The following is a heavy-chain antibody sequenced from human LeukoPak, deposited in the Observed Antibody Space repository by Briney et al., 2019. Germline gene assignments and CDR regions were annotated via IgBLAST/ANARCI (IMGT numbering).Heavy chain of an antibody. D-gene: IGHD6-13*01. J-gene: IGHJ5*02. V-gene: IGHV4-61*02. CDR3: ARAGLGIATKFDP. CDR1: GGSISSGSYY. CDR2: IYSSGGT. Sequence: SETLSLTCSVSGGSISSGSYYWSWIRQPAGKGLEWIGRIYSSGGTNYNPSLKSRVTISVDTSKNQFSLKLSSVTAADTAVYYCARAGLGIATKFDPWGQGTLVTISS.